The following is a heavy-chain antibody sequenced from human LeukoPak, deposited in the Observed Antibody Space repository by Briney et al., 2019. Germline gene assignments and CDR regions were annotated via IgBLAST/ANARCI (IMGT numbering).Heavy chain of an antibody. CDR2: ISAYNGNT. CDR3: ARGLRLDP. Sequence: ASVKVSCKASGYTLTSYGISWVRQAPGQGLEWMGWISAYNGNTNYAQKFQGRVTMTRDMSTSTVYMELSSLRSEDTAVYYCARGLRLDPWGQGTLVTVSS. J-gene: IGHJ5*02. CDR1: GYTLTSYG. V-gene: IGHV1-18*01. D-gene: IGHD3-16*01.